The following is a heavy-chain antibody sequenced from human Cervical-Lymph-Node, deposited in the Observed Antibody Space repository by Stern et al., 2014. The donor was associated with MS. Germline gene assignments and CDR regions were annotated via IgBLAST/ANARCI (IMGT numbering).Heavy chain of an antibody. D-gene: IGHD6-19*01. CDR1: GGSVGSTNW. Sequence: QVQLQESGPGLVKPSETLSLICAVSGGSVGSTNWWSWVPQPPGKGLQWIGEIFHSGSTNYNPSLRRRVTISLDKSKNQFSLKLNSVTAADTAVYYCARVAFSSGWYIDDWGQGTLVTVSS. CDR2: IFHSGST. CDR3: ARVAFSSGWYIDD. J-gene: IGHJ4*02. V-gene: IGHV4-4*02.